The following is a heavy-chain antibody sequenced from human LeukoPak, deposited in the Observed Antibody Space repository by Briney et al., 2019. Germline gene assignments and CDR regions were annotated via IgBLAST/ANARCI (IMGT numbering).Heavy chain of an antibody. Sequence: QPGRSLRLSCAASGFTFSTYGMHWVRQAPGKTLEWVSSIDSSGSTIYYGDSVKGRFTISRDNAKNSLDLQMDSLRAEDTAVYYCATGSLPGGFDHWGQGTLVTVSS. V-gene: IGHV3-48*04. D-gene: IGHD1-14*01. CDR1: GFTFSTYG. J-gene: IGHJ4*02. CDR2: IDSSGSTI. CDR3: ATGSLPGGFDH.